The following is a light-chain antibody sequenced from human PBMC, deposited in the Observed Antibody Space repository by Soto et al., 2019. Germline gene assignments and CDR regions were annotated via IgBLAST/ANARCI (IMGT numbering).Light chain of an antibody. CDR1: QTLYNN. V-gene: IGKV3-15*01. J-gene: IGKJ4*01. Sequence: EIVMTQSPATLSVSPGERATLSCRASQTLYNNLAWYQQKLGQAPRLLIYGASARATDIPARFSGSGSGTDFTLTISGLQSEDFAIYYCQQYSDWPLTFGGGTKGEIK. CDR2: GAS. CDR3: QQYSDWPLT.